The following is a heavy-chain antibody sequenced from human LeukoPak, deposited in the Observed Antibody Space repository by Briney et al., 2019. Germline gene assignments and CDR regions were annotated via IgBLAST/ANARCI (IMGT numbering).Heavy chain of an antibody. V-gene: IGHV3-20*04. CDR2: INWNGGST. Sequence: GGSLRLSCAASGFTFDDYGMSWVRQAPGKGLEWVSGINWNGGSTGYADSVKGRFTISRDNAKNSLYLQMNSLRAEDTALYYCARDLSDHPIAADGIYDYWGQGTLVTVSS. D-gene: IGHD6-13*01. CDR1: GFTFDDYG. J-gene: IGHJ4*02. CDR3: ARDLSDHPIAADGIYDY.